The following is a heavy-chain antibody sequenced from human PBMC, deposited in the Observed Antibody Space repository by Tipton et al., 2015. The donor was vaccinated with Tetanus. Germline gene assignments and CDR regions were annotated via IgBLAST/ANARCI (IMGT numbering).Heavy chain of an antibody. Sequence: TLSLTCTVSGGSISSGGYYWSLIRQHPGKGLEWIGDIYNSGSTYYNPSLKSRVTILVDTTKNQFSLKLKSVTAADTAVYYCARDQARGARGWNYFDYWGQGSLVTVSS. D-gene: IGHD1-26*01. V-gene: IGHV4-31*03. CDR2: IYNSGST. CDR1: GGSISSGGYY. CDR3: ARDQARGARGWNYFDY. J-gene: IGHJ4*02.